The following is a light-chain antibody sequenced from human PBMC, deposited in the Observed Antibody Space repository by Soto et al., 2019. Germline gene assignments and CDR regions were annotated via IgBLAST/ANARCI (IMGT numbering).Light chain of an antibody. V-gene: IGKV3-20*01. J-gene: IGKJ1*01. CDR1: QSVPSKY. CDR2: GAS. CDR3: QQYGTSPRT. Sequence: EIVFTQSQCTVSLSRVERATLSCMASQSVPSKYLAWYQQNPGQAPRLLIYGASNRATGIPDKFSGSGSGTDFTLTISRLEPEDFAVYYCQQYGTSPRTFGQGTKVDIK.